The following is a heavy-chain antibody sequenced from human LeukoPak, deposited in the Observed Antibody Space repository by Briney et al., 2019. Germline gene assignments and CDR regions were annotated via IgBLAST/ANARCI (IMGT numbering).Heavy chain of an antibody. CDR2: ISASGSAT. J-gene: IGHJ4*02. Sequence: GSLRLSCAASGFIFSNYGMNWVRQAPGKGLEWVAAISASGSATSYADSVRGRFTISRDNSKSTTYLQMNSLRAEDTAVFYCAKDLDLRDFWSGYFDYWGQGIPVTVSS. D-gene: IGHD3-3*01. V-gene: IGHV3-23*01. CDR1: GFIFSNYG. CDR3: AKDLDLRDFWSGYFDY.